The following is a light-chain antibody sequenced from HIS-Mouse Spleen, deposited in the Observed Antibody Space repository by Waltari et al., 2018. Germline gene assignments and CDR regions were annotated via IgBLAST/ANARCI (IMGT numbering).Light chain of an antibody. J-gene: IGLJ3*02. CDR1: SRDVGSYNL. V-gene: IGLV2-23*01. CDR2: EGS. Sequence: QSALTQPASVSGSPGPSNTIPCTGTSRDVGSYNLVSWYQQPPGKAPKLMIYEGSKRPSGVSNRFSGSKSGNTASLTISGLQAEDEADYYCCSYAGSSTWVFGGGTKLTVL. CDR3: CSYAGSSTWV.